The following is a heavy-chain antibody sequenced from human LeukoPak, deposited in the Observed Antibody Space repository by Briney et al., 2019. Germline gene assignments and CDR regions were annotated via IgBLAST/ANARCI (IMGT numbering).Heavy chain of an antibody. CDR3: ARGIAVAGTGLDY. CDR1: GFTFSSYG. V-gene: IGHV3-30*02. CDR2: IRYDESNK. Sequence: GGSLRLSCAASGFTFSSYGMHWVRQAPGKGLEWVAFIRYDESNKYYAESVKGRFTIARDNSKNTLYLQMNSLRAEDTAVYYCARGIAVAGTGLDYWGQGTLVTVSS. J-gene: IGHJ4*02. D-gene: IGHD6-19*01.